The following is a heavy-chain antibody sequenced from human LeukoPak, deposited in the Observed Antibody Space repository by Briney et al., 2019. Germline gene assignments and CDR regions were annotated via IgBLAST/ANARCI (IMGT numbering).Heavy chain of an antibody. CDR1: GFTFDTYA. CDR2: ITSSGTYI. Sequence: GGSLRLSCAASGFTFDTYAMTWVRQAPGRALEWVSSITSSGTYIFYADSVKGRFTISRDNAKNSLYLQMNSLGPEDTAVYYCARDPYSGNYGNYYYYYMDVWGKGTTVTISS. J-gene: IGHJ6*03. D-gene: IGHD1-26*01. CDR3: ARDPYSGNYGNYYYYYMDV. V-gene: IGHV3-21*01.